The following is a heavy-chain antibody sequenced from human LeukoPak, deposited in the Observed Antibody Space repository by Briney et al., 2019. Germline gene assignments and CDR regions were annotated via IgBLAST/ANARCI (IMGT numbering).Heavy chain of an antibody. Sequence: SETLSLTCTVSGGSISSSSYYWSWIRQPPGKGLEWIGYIYYSGSTNYNPSLKSRVTISVDTSKNQFSLKLSSVTAADTAVYYCARLRDGRPPIGLDYWGQGTLVTVSS. CDR1: GGSISSSSYY. V-gene: IGHV4-61*05. D-gene: IGHD5-24*01. CDR2: IYYSGST. J-gene: IGHJ4*02. CDR3: ARLRDGRPPIGLDY.